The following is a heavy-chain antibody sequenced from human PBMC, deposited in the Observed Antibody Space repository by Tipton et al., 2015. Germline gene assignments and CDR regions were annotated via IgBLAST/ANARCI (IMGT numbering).Heavy chain of an antibody. CDR3: ARGDWII. J-gene: IGHJ4*02. CDR1: AYSISSDYY. CDR2: ISHSGNT. V-gene: IGHV4-38-2*01. D-gene: IGHD3/OR15-3a*01. Sequence: TLSLTCAVSAYSISSDYYWGWIRQPPGKGLEWIGSISHSGNTYYNPSLKSRVTMSRDTSKNQFSLKLTSVTAADTAVYYCARGDWIIWGQGTLVTVSS.